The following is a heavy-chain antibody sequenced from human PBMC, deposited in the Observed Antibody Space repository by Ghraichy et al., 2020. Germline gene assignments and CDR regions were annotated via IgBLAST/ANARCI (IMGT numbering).Heavy chain of an antibody. J-gene: IGHJ4*02. CDR1: GYTFTSYG. D-gene: IGHD2-2*02. CDR2: ISAYNGNT. V-gene: IGHV1-18*01. Sequence: ASVKVSCKASGYTFTSYGISWVRQAPGQGLEWMGWISAYNGNTNYAQKLQGRVTMTTDTSTRTAYMELRSLRSDDTAVYYCARGEHCSSTSCYTAGVPDYWGQGTLVTVSS. CDR3: ARGEHCSSTSCYTAGVPDY.